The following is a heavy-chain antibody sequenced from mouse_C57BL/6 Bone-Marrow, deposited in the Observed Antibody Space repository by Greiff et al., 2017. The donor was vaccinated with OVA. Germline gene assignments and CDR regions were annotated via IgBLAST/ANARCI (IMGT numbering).Heavy chain of an antibody. CDR2: IDPSDSYT. V-gene: IGHV1-50*01. CDR3: ASAVFAY. Sequence: QVQLKQPGAELVKPGASVKLSCKASGYTFTSYWMQWVKQRSGQGLEWIGEIDPSDSYTNYNQKFKGKATLTVDTSSSTAYMQLSSLTSEDSAVYYCASAVFAYWGQGTLVTVSA. CDR1: GYTFTSYW. J-gene: IGHJ3*01.